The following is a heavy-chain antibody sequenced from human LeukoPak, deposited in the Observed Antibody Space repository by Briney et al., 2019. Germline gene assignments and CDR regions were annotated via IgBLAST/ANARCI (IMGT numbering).Heavy chain of an antibody. V-gene: IGHV1-2*02. J-gene: IGHJ4*02. Sequence: HWVRQAPXQGREWMGGINPNSGGTNYAQKFHGRVTMPRATSISTAYMELSRLRSDDTAVYYCARVLGSGSYPFKKYYFDYWGQGTLVTVSS. CDR2: INPNSGGT. D-gene: IGHD1-26*01. CDR3: ARVLGSGSYPFKKYYFDY.